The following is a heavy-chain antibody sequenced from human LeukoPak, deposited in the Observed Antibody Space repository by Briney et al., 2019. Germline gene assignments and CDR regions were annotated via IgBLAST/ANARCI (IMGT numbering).Heavy chain of an antibody. J-gene: IGHJ4*02. Sequence: PGGSLRLSCAASGFTFSSYAMSWVRQAPGKGLEWVSTISGGGDSIYYADSVKGRFTISRDNSKNTLYLQMSSLRAEDTAVYDCAREVGHFDYWGQGTLVTVSS. CDR1: GFTFSSYA. D-gene: IGHD1-26*01. V-gene: IGHV3-23*01. CDR3: AREVGHFDY. CDR2: ISGGGDSI.